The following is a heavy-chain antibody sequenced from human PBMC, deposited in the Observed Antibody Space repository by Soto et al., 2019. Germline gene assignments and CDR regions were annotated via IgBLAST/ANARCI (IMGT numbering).Heavy chain of an antibody. CDR1: GFTFSSYA. CDR2: ISGSGGST. CDR3: AKYRRFLEWLGHSYYYGMDV. D-gene: IGHD3-3*01. V-gene: IGHV3-23*01. Sequence: GGSLRLSCAASGFTFSSYAMSWVRQAPGKGLEWVSAISGSGGSTYYADSVKGRFTISRDNSKNTLYLQMNSLRAEDTAVYYCAKYRRFLEWLGHSYYYGMDVWGQGTTVTVSS. J-gene: IGHJ6*02.